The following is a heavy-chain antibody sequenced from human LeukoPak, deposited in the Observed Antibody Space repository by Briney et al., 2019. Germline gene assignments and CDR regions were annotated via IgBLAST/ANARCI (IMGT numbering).Heavy chain of an antibody. J-gene: IGHJ4*02. CDR3: TRVVGYCSSTSCYAYFDY. V-gene: IGHV3-21*01. CDR2: LSSSGSYI. D-gene: IGHD2-2*01. CDR1: GFTFSTYS. Sequence: GGSPKLSSAASGFTFSTYSMNWVRQAPGKGLEWVSSLSSSGSYIYYADSVKGRFTISRDNAKNSLYLQMNSLRAEDTAVYYCTRVVGYCSSTSCYAYFDYWGQGTLVTVSS.